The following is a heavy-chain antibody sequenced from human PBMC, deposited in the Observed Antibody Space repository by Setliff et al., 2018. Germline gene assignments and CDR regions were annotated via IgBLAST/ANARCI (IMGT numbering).Heavy chain of an antibody. CDR3: AKELIEVMMTGLEF. CDR2: IRHDGNNK. CDR1: GFTFSNHG. V-gene: IGHV3-30*02. J-gene: IGHJ4*02. Sequence: QPGGSLRLSCAASGFTFSNHGMHWVRQAPGKGLEWVAFIRHDGNNKYYKDSVRGRFTISRDNSKNTVYLQMNSLRPEDTAVYYCAKELIEVMMTGLEFWGQGTMVTAPQ. D-gene: IGHD3-22*01.